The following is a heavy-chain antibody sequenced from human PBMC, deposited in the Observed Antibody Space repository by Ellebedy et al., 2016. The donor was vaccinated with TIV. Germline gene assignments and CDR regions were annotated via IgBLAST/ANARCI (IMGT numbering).Heavy chain of an antibody. Sequence: SETLSLTCAVSGGSINSTNWWSWVRRPPGTGPEWIGEIYHSGNTNYNPSLKSRVTISVDKSKNQFFLKLSSVTAADTAIYYCARRYSSSWFFFDYWGRGTLVTVSS. V-gene: IGHV4-4*02. CDR2: IYHSGNT. D-gene: IGHD6-13*01. CDR1: GGSINSTNW. CDR3: ARRYSSSWFFFDY. J-gene: IGHJ4*02.